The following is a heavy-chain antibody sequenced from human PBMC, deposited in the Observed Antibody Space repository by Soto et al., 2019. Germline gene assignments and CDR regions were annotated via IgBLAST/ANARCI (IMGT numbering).Heavy chain of an antibody. J-gene: IGHJ4*02. Sequence: SETLSLTCTVSGGSISSYYWSWIRQPPGKGLEWIGYVYYSGSTNYNPSLKSRVTISVDTSKNQFSLKLSSVTAADTAVYYCARLSDGYSGYEFDYWGQATLVTVSS. CDR2: VYYSGST. CDR1: GGSISSYY. CDR3: ARLSDGYSGYEFDY. D-gene: IGHD5-12*01. V-gene: IGHV4-59*08.